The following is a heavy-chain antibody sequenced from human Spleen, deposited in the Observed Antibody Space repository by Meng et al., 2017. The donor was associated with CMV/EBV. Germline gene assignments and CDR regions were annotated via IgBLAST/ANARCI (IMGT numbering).Heavy chain of an antibody. CDR1: GGSISSYY. V-gene: IGHV4-4*07. J-gene: IGHJ5*02. CDR2: IYTSGST. CDR3: ARITIFGVVIGWFDP. Sequence: QGQLQESGPGPVKPSGTLSLTCTVPGGSISSYYWSWIRQPAGKGLEWIGRIYTSGSTNYNPSLKSRVTMSVDTSKNQFSLKLSSVTAADTAVYYCARITIFGVVIGWFDPWGQGTLVTVSS. D-gene: IGHD3-3*01.